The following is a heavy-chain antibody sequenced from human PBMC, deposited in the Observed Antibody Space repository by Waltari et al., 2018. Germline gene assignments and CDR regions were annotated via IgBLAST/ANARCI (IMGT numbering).Heavy chain of an antibody. CDR1: GLTFSTYA. J-gene: IGHJ5*02. D-gene: IGHD2-2*01. CDR2: ISYDGSKK. V-gene: IGHV3-30*04. Sequence: VQLVESGGGVVQPGGSLRLSCAASGLTFSTYAMHWVRQAPGKGREWVSFISYDGSKKSYVDSVKGRFTISRDDSKKSLYLQMNSLKPGDTAVYYCARDRVRGISYQLQDNYFDPWGQGTLVTVSS. CDR3: ARDRVRGISYQLQDNYFDP.